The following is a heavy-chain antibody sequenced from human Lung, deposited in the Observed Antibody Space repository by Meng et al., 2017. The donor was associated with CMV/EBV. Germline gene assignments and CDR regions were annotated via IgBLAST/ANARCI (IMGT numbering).Heavy chain of an antibody. CDR1: GFTFRGYS. Sequence: GGLLRFXXVPLGFTFRGYSMNWAPQAPGKGLEWLPSMSRISSHLYYGDSVKGRFTIARDNANNTLYLQMNSLRAEDSAVYYCVGDVKYSGYDPYYFDNWGQGXLVTVSS. CDR2: MSRISSHL. V-gene: IGHV3-21*01. J-gene: IGHJ4*02. CDR3: VGDVKYSGYDPYYFDN. D-gene: IGHD5-12*01.